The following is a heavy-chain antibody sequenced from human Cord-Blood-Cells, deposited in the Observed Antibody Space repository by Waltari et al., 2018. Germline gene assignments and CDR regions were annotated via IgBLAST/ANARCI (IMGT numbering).Heavy chain of an antibody. CDR2: ISGSGGST. V-gene: IGHV3-23*01. J-gene: IGHJ4*02. CDR3: AKDYLSSSWYDY. D-gene: IGHD6-13*01. Sequence: EVQLLESGGGLVQPGGSLRLSCAASGFTFSSYAMSLVHQAPGKGLEWVSAISGSGGSTYYADSVKGRFTISRDNSKNTLYLQMNSLRAEDTAVYYCAKDYLSSSWYDYWGQGTLVTVSS. CDR1: GFTFSSYA.